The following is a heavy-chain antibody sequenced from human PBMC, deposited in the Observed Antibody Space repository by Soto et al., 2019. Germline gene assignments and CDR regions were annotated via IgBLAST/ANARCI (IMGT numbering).Heavy chain of an antibody. J-gene: IGHJ4*02. CDR2: IYHSGST. Sequence: SETLSLTCAVSGGSISSGGYSWSWIRHPPGKGLEWIGYIYHSGSTYYNPSLKSRVTISVDKSKNQFSLKLSSVTAADTAVYYCAGRAGHYGDYPFDYWGQGTLVTVSS. CDR1: GGSISSGGYS. D-gene: IGHD4-17*01. CDR3: AGRAGHYGDYPFDY. V-gene: IGHV4-30-2*01.